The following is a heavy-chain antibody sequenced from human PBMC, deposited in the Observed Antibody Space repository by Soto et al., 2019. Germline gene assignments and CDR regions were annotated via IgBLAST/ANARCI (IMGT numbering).Heavy chain of an antibody. CDR1: GGTFSIYA. D-gene: IGHD2-8*01. V-gene: IGHV1-69*04. Sequence: SSVKDSCKASGGTFSIYAISWVRQAPGQGLEWMGRIIPILGIENYAQKFQGRVTITADKSPSTAYMELSSMRSEETAVYYCARTYVDQGGYCTNGVCPNWFDPWGQGTLVTVSS. CDR3: ARTYVDQGGYCTNGVCPNWFDP. CDR2: IIPILGIE. J-gene: IGHJ5*02.